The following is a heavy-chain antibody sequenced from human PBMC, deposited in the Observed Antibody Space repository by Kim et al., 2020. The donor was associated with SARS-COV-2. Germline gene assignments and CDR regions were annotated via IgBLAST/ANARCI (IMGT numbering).Heavy chain of an antibody. V-gene: IGHV4-39*06. CDR3: AIGFRGLIDPFDY. J-gene: IGHJ4*02. CDR2: IYYSGST. Sequence: SETLSLTCTVSGGSISSSSYCWGWIRQPPGNGLEWIGSIYYSGSTYYNPSLKSRVTISVDTSKIQFALRLSSVTAADTAVYHCAIGFRGLIDPFDYWGQGTLVNVAS. CDR1: GGSISSSSYC. D-gene: IGHD3-16*02.